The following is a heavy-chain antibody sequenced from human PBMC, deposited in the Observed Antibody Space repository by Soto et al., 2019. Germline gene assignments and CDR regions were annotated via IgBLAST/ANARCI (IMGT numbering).Heavy chain of an antibody. CDR1: GGTFSSYA. J-gene: IGHJ4*02. CDR3: ESDRDLGWFDY. V-gene: IGHV1-69*12. D-gene: IGHD2-21*01. Sequence: QVQLVQSGAEVKKPGSSVKVSCKASGGTFSSYAISWVRQAPGQGLEWMGGIIPIFGTANYAQKFQGRVTITADEATGTGYMELRSLRSEETAVYDCESDRDLGWFDYWGQGTLVTVSS. CDR2: IIPIFGTA.